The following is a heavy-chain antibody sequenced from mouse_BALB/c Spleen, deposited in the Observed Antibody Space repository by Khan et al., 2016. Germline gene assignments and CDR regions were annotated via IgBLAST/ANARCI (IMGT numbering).Heavy chain of an antibody. CDR2: IHYSGST. V-gene: IGHV3-1*02. CDR3: ARWNGYYAMDY. Sequence: EVQLQESGPDLVKPSQSLSLTCTVTGYSITSGYSWHWIRQFPGNKLEWMGYIHYSGSTNYNPSLQSRISIPRDTSTNPFFLQLNSVTTEDTATYYSARWNGYYAMDYWGQGTSVTVSS. CDR1: GYSITSGYS. J-gene: IGHJ4*01.